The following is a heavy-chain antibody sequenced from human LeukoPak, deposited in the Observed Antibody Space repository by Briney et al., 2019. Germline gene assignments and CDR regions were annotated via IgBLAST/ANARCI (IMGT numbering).Heavy chain of an antibody. Sequence: PGESLKISCKGSGDSFTTYWIGLVRQMPGKGLEWMGIIYLGDSDTRYSPSFQGQVTISADKSINPAYLQWSSLKASDTAMYYCVRHRNWNYDYWGQGTLVTVSS. CDR3: VRHRNWNYDY. CDR2: IYLGDSDT. V-gene: IGHV5-51*01. J-gene: IGHJ4*02. CDR1: GDSFTTYW. D-gene: IGHD1-1*01.